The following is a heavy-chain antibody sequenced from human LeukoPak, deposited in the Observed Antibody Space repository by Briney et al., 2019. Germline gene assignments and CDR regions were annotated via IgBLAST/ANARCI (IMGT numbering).Heavy chain of an antibody. Sequence: PGGSLRLSCAASGFTFSSYGMHWVRQAPGKGLEWVAVIWYDGSNKYYADSVKGRFTISRDNSKNTLYLQMNSLRAEGTAVYYCARGGDILTGYPTTPEGPFDYWGQGTLVTVSS. CDR1: GFTFSSYG. CDR3: ARGGDILTGYPTTPEGPFDY. V-gene: IGHV3-33*01. CDR2: IWYDGSNK. J-gene: IGHJ4*02. D-gene: IGHD3-9*01.